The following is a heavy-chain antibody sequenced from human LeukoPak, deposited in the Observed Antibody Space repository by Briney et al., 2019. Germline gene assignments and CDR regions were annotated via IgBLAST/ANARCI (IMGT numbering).Heavy chain of an antibody. D-gene: IGHD3-22*01. J-gene: IGHJ3*02. CDR2: ISAYNGNT. CDR3: AREQNTMKAFDI. V-gene: IGHV1-18*01. Sequence: GASVKVSCKASGYTFTSYAMNWVRQAPGQGLEWMGWISAYNGNTNYAQKLQGRVTMTTDTSTSTAYMELRSLRSDDTAVYYCAREQNTMKAFDIWGQGTMVTVSS. CDR1: GYTFTSYA.